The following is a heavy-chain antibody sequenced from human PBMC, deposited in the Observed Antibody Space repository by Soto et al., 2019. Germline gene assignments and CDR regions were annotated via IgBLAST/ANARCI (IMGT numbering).Heavy chain of an antibody. CDR1: GFTFSSYA. V-gene: IGHV3-23*01. J-gene: IGHJ4*02. CDR3: ARRSSGWYFDY. Sequence: EVQLLESGGGLVQPGGSLRLSCAASGFTFSSYAMSWVRQAPGKGLEWVSAISGSGGSTYYADSVKGRFTISRDNSKSPLYLQMNRLRAEDTAVYYCARRSSGWYFDYWGQGTLVTVSS. D-gene: IGHD6-19*01. CDR2: ISGSGGST.